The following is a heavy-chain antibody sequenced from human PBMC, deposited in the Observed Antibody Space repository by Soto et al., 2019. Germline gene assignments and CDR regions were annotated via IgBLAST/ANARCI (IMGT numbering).Heavy chain of an antibody. Sequence: SETLSLTCTVSGGSIGSGDYYWSWIRQPPGKGLEWVGYMYHTGDTYYNPSLKTRLNISVDASKNQFSLKLSSVTAADTAVYYCARAFDDSSGYYGGLGYWGQGTTVTVSS. V-gene: IGHV4-30-4*01. CDR2: MYHTGDT. D-gene: IGHD3-22*01. CDR3: ARAFDDSSGYYGGLGY. J-gene: IGHJ6*02. CDR1: GGSIGSGDYY.